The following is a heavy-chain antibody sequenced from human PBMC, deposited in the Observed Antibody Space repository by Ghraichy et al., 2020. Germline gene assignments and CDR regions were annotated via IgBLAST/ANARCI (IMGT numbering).Heavy chain of an antibody. Sequence: LSLTCETSGFTFSTSWMAWVRQVPGKGPEWVANIKHDGSERFYGDSVKGRFTISRDNAKNSLFLQMNSLRAEDTAVYYCAKDTGGSLDYWGQGTLVTVSS. CDR1: GFTFSTSW. J-gene: IGHJ4*02. D-gene: IGHD2-8*02. CDR2: IKHDGSER. CDR3: AKDTGGSLDY. V-gene: IGHV3-7*01.